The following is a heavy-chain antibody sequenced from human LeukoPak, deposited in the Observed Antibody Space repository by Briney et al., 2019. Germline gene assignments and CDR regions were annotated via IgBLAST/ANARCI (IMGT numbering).Heavy chain of an antibody. D-gene: IGHD3-10*01. Sequence: SETLSLTCTVSGGSISSGDYYWSWIRQPPGKGLEWIGYIYYSGSTYYNPSLKSRVTISVDTSKNQFSLKLSSVTAADTAVYYCARDFREYYYGSGTHYYYYGMDVWGQGTTVTVS. J-gene: IGHJ6*02. CDR1: GGSISSGDYY. V-gene: IGHV4-30-4*01. CDR2: IYYSGST. CDR3: ARDFREYYYGSGTHYYYYGMDV.